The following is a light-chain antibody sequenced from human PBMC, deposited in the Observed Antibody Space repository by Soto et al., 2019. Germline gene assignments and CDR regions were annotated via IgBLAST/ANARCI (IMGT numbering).Light chain of an antibody. Sequence: QSALTQPASVSGSPGQSITISCTGTSSDVGGYNYVSWYQQHPGKAPKLMIYEVSNRPSGVSNRFSGSKSGNTASLTISGLQAEDEADYYCTSYTGSSTWVFGRGTKLTVL. V-gene: IGLV2-14*01. J-gene: IGLJ3*02. CDR3: TSYTGSSTWV. CDR1: SSDVGGYNY. CDR2: EVS.